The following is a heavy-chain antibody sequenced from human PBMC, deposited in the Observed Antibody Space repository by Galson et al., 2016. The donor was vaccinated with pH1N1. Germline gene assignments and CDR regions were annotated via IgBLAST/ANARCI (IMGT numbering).Heavy chain of an antibody. Sequence: ETLSLTCSVSGVSISGYYWGWIRQSLGKGLDYVGYIYYNGHTYYSPSLKSRVTMSLDMSKNQFSLKLTSVTAADTAVYFCARSGSRYRSDAFDMWGQGTTVTVSS. CDR2: IYYNGHT. D-gene: IGHD5-12*01. J-gene: IGHJ3*02. V-gene: IGHV4-59*01. CDR3: ARSGSRYRSDAFDM. CDR1: GVSISGYY.